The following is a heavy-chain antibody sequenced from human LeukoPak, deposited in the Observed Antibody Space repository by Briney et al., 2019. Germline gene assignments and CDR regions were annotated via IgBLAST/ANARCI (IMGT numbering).Heavy chain of an antibody. Sequence: GRSLRLSCAASGFTFSSYAMHWVRQAPGKGLEWVAVISYDGSNKYYADSVKGRFTISRDNSKNTLYLQMSSLRAEDTAVYYCARENYYDSSGRPLAFDYWGQGTLVTVSS. D-gene: IGHD3-22*01. CDR1: GFTFSSYA. V-gene: IGHV3-30-3*01. CDR3: ARENYYDSSGRPLAFDY. CDR2: ISYDGSNK. J-gene: IGHJ4*02.